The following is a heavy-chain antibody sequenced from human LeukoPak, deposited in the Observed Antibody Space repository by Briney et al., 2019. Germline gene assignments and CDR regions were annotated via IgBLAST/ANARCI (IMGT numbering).Heavy chain of an antibody. Sequence: PSETLSLTCTVSGGSISSYYWSWIRQPPGKGLEWIGYIYYSGSTNYNPSLKSRITISVDTSKNQFSLKLSSVTAADTAVYYCARDKHDYGDLYFDYWGQGTLVTVPS. V-gene: IGHV4-59*01. CDR3: ARDKHDYGDLYFDY. J-gene: IGHJ4*02. D-gene: IGHD4-17*01. CDR2: IYYSGST. CDR1: GGSISSYY.